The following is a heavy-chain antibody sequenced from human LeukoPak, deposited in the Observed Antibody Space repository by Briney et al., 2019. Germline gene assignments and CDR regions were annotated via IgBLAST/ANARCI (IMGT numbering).Heavy chain of an antibody. Sequence: SETLSPTCTVSGGSISSYYRSWIRQPPGKGLEWIGYMYYSGRTNYNPSLKSRVTIPVDTSKNQFSLKLSSVTAADTAVYYCARTFSESYYYYGMDVWGQRTTVTVSS. CDR1: GGSISSYY. V-gene: IGHV4-59*01. D-gene: IGHD1-26*01. J-gene: IGHJ6*02. CDR2: MYYSGRT. CDR3: ARTFSESYYYYGMDV.